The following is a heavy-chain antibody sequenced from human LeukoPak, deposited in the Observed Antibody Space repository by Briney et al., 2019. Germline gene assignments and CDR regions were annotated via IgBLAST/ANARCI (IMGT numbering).Heavy chain of an antibody. CDR3: ARNLYYYYGMDV. Sequence: ASVKVSCKASGYTFTGYYMHWVRQAPGQGLEWMGWINPNSGGTNYAQKFQGRVTMTRDTSISTAYMELSRLRSDDTAVYYCARNLYYYYGMDVWGKGTTVTVSS. J-gene: IGHJ6*04. V-gene: IGHV1-2*02. CDR1: GYTFTGYY. CDR2: INPNSGGT.